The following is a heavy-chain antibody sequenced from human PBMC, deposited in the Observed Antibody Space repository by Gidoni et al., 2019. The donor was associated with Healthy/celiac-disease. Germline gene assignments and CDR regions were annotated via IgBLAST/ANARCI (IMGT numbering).Heavy chain of an antibody. CDR2: SRRKAYGGTT. V-gene: IGHV3-49*03. CDR1: RFNFGEYA. CDR3: TREDWFDP. J-gene: IGHJ5*02. Sequence: EVQLVESGGGLLQPGRSLRLSFTASRFNFGEYAMSWFRQAPGKGLEWVGFSRRKAYGGTTEYDASVKGRFTISRDDSKSIAYLQMNSLKTEDTAVDYCTREDWFDPWGQGTLVTVSS.